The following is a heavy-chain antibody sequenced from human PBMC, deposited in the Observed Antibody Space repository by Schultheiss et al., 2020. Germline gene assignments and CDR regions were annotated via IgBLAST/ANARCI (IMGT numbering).Heavy chain of an antibody. D-gene: IGHD2-2*01. CDR2: IYYSGST. CDR3: ARVRLGGCYCFDY. V-gene: IGHV4-59*12. Sequence: SETLSLTCTVSGGSISSYYWSWIRQPAGKGLEWIGYIYYSGSTYYNPSLKSRVTISVDTSKNQFSLKLSSVTAADTAVYYCARVRLGGCYCFDYWGQGTLGTVSA. CDR1: GGSISSYY. J-gene: IGHJ4*02.